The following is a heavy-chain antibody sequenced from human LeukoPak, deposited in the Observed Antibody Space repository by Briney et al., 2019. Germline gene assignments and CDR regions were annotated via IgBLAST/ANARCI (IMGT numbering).Heavy chain of an antibody. V-gene: IGHV4-59*01. CDR1: SGSISSYY. CDR3: ARSDPHYDFWSGYYFGIVFDY. D-gene: IGHD3-3*01. J-gene: IGHJ4*02. Sequence: PSETLSLTCTVSSGSISSYYWSWIRQPPGKGLEWIGYIYYSGSTNYNPSLKSRVTISADTSKNQFSLKLSSVTAADTAVYYCARSDPHYDFWSGYYFGIVFDYWGQGTLVTVSS. CDR2: IYYSGST.